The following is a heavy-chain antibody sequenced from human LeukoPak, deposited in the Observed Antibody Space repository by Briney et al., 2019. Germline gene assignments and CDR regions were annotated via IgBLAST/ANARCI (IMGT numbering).Heavy chain of an antibody. CDR2: IFGDGSA. CDR1: GVSINNY. Sequence: SETLSLTCNVSGVSINNYWNWIRQPAGKGLEWIGRIFGDGSANYNPSLKSRVTMSVDTSKNQFSLKLISLTAADTAVYYCARIYPALFDNWGQGTLVTVSS. D-gene: IGHD3-16*02. V-gene: IGHV4-4*07. CDR3: ARIYPALFDN. J-gene: IGHJ4*02.